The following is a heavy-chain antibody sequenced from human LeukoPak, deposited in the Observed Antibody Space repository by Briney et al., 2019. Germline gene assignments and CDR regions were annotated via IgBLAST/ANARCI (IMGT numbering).Heavy chain of an antibody. CDR2: ITDSGKT. J-gene: IGHJ4*02. CDR1: RGSITIDNYY. D-gene: IGHD2-21*02. V-gene: IGHV4-39*06. Sequence: PSETLSLTCTVPRGSITIDNYYWAWIRQPPGKRLEWLGVITDSGKTYYNPSLNSRIGISVDTSMDQFALKLRSVTAADTAVYYCARVTKGGDSVLAYYFDSWGQGALVTVSS. CDR3: ARVTKGGDSVLAYYFDS.